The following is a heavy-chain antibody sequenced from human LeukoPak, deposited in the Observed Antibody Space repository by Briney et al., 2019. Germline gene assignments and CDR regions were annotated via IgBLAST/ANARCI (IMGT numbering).Heavy chain of an antibody. D-gene: IGHD2-2*01. V-gene: IGHV1-2*02. J-gene: IGHJ3*02. CDR1: GYTFTGYY. Sequence: ASVKVSCKASGYTFTGYYMHWVRQAPGQGLEWLGWINPNSGGTNYAQKFQGRVTMTRDTSISTAYMELSRLRSDDTAVYYCARDPGKRYCSSTSCYSSDAFDIWGQGTMVTVSS. CDR3: ARDPGKRYCSSTSCYSSDAFDI. CDR2: INPNSGGT.